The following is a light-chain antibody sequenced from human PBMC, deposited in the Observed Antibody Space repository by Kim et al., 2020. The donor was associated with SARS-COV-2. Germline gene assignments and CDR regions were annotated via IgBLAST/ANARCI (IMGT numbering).Light chain of an antibody. V-gene: IGLV3-1*01. CDR3: QAWDSSTA. CDR2: QDS. CDR1: KLGDKY. Sequence: VSVSPGQTASITCYGDKLGDKYACWYQQKPGQSPVLVIYQDSKRPSGIPERFSGSNSGNTATLTISGTQAMDEADYYCQAWDSSTAFGGGTQLTVL. J-gene: IGLJ2*01.